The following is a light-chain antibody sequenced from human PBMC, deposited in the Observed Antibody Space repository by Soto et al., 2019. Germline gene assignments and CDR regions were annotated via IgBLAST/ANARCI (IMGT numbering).Light chain of an antibody. V-gene: IGKV1-17*01. CDR1: QDIRNF. CDR3: LQYNSYPFT. CDR2: AAS. J-gene: IGKJ5*01. Sequence: DIEMTQSPSSLSASVGDRVTISCGASQDIRNFLGWYQQKPGKAPKRLIYAASSLQSGVPSRFSGSGSGTEFTLTISSLQPEDFATYYCLQYNSYPFTFCQRTRLEIK.